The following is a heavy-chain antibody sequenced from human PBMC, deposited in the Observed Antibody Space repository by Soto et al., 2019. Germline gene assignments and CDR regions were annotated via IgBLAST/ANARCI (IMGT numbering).Heavy chain of an antibody. CDR3: ARDKEDYDILTDIYYYYYGMDV. CDR1: GFTFSSYS. J-gene: IGHJ6*02. CDR2: ISSSSSTI. V-gene: IGHV3-48*02. Sequence: GGSLRLSCAASGFTFSSYSMNWVRQAPGKGLEWVSYISSSSSTIYYADSVKGRFTISRDNAKNSLYLQMNSLRDEDTAVYYCARDKEDYDILTDIYYYYYGMDVWGQGTTVTVSS. D-gene: IGHD3-9*01.